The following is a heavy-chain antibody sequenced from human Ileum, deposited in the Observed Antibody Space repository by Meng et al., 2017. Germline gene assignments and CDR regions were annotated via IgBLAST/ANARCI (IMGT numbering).Heavy chain of an antibody. CDR1: GFTFSSHW. CDR2: IKPDGSEE. D-gene: IGHD4-11*01. Sequence: VGWVEFGGVMVQPGGALKLSCAASGFTFSSHWMSWVRQAPGKGLEWVASIKPDGSEENYVDSVKGRFTISRDNAKNSLFLQMNSLGVEDTAVYYCARNRASNDCWGQGTLVTVSS. V-gene: IGHV3-7*01. CDR3: ARNRASNDC. J-gene: IGHJ4*02.